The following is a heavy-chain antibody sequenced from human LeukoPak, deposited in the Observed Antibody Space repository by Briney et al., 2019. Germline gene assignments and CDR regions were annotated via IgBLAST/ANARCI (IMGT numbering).Heavy chain of an antibody. J-gene: IGHJ4*02. D-gene: IGHD6-19*01. CDR1: AGSLSSFY. CDR3: ARVLGWAGFDY. V-gene: IGHV4-4*07. CDR2: IYSSGST. Sequence: SETLSLTCTVSAGSLSSFYWSWFRQPAGKGLEWIGRIYSSGSTNYNPSLKSRLTMSVDTSKNQFSLRLSSVTAADTAVYYCARVLGWAGFDYWGQGTLVTVSS.